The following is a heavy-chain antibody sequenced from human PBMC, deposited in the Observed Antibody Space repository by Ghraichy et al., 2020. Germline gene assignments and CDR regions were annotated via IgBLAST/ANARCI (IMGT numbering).Heavy chain of an antibody. CDR3: AKDGVRRGSYYNYFDY. CDR1: GFTFSSYA. CDR2: ISGSGGST. V-gene: IGHV3-23*01. Sequence: GGSLRLSCAASGFTFSSYAMSWVRQAPGKGLEWVSAISGSGGSTYYADSVKGRFTISRDNSKNTLYLQMNSLRAEDTAVYYCAKDGVRRGSYYNYFDYWGQGTLVTVSS. J-gene: IGHJ4*02. D-gene: IGHD1-26*01.